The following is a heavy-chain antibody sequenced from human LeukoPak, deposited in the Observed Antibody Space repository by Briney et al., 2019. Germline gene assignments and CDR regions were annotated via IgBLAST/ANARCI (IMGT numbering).Heavy chain of an antibody. V-gene: IGHV4-61*02. Sequence: SQTLSLTCTVSGGSFSSANYYWSWIRQPAGKGLEWIGRIFISGRTNYNPSLESRVSITLDTSKSQFSLKLSSVTAADTAVYYCARGSSWYQTNFDYWGQGTLVTVSS. CDR2: IFISGRT. J-gene: IGHJ4*02. D-gene: IGHD6-13*01. CDR1: GGSFSSANYY. CDR3: ARGSSWYQTNFDY.